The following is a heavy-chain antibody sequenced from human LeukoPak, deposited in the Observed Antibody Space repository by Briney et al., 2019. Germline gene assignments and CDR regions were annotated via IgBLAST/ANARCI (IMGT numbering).Heavy chain of an antibody. D-gene: IGHD6-13*01. CDR1: GYIFISYD. J-gene: IGHJ3*02. CDR2: MNPNSGKT. V-gene: IGHV1-8*03. CDR3: ARGSHSSNWYGSTFNI. Sequence: ASVKVSCKASGYIFISYDINWVRQATGQGLEWMGWMNPNSGKTGYAQKFQGRVTITRNTSISTAYMELSSLRSEDTAVYYCARGSHSSNWYGSTFNIWGQGTMVTVSS.